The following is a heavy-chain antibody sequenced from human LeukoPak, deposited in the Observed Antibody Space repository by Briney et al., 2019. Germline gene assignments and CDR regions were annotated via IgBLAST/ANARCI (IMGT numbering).Heavy chain of an antibody. CDR1: GFTYSIYW. V-gene: IGHV3-7*01. CDR2: KKQDGSDK. D-gene: IGHD1-26*01. Sequence: PGGSLRLSCAASGFTYSIYWMSWVPHAPGKGREGVTNKKQDGSDKYYVDSVKGRFTISRDNAKNSLYLQMNSLRAEDTAVYYCARDKIVGATYFDYWGQGTLVTVSS. J-gene: IGHJ4*02. CDR3: ARDKIVGATYFDY.